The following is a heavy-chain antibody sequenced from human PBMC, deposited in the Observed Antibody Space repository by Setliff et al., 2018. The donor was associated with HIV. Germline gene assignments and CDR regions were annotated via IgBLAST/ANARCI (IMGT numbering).Heavy chain of an antibody. D-gene: IGHD5-12*01. CDR2: INHNKSS. Sequence: PSETLSLTCVVYGESLSDYYWSWIRQPPGKGLEWIGEINHNKSSDYNPSLKSRVTMSVDTSKNQFSLKVKSVTATDTAVYYCARAEMATIVAFDIWGQGTMVTVSS. CDR1: GESLSDYY. J-gene: IGHJ3*02. V-gene: IGHV4-34*01. CDR3: ARAEMATIVAFDI.